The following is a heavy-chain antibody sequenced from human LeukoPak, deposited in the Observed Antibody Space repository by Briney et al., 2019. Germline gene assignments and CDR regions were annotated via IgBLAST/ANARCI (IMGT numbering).Heavy chain of an antibody. D-gene: IGHD2-15*01. V-gene: IGHV4-39*07. Sequence: SETLSLTCTVSGGSISSSSYYWGWIRQPPGKGLEWIGSIYYSGSTYYNPSLKSRVTISVDTSKNQFSLKLSSVTAADTAVYYCARDLYCSGGSCYHYYFDYWGRGTLVTVSS. CDR1: GGSISSSSYY. J-gene: IGHJ4*02. CDR2: IYYSGST. CDR3: ARDLYCSGGSCYHYYFDY.